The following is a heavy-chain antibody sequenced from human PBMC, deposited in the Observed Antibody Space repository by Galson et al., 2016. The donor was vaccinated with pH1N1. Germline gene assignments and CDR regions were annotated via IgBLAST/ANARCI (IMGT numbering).Heavy chain of an antibody. J-gene: IGHJ4*02. CDR1: GYSFSNYW. V-gene: IGHV5-51*03. Sequence: QSGAEVKKPRESLRFSCKGFGYSFSNYWIAWVRQMPGKGLECMGVIYPGDSDTKYNPSFEGQVVISADKSISSVFLQWNSLEASDTAMYYCARSTKGVSTGHFDSWGQGTLVTVSS. D-gene: IGHD1-1*01. CDR3: ARSTKGVSTGHFDS. CDR2: IYPGDSDT.